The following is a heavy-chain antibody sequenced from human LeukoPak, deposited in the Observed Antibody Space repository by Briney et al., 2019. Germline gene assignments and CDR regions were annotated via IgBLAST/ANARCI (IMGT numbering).Heavy chain of an antibody. V-gene: IGHV3-21*01. CDR2: ISSSSSYI. Sequence: GGSLRLSCAASGFTFSSYSMNWVRQAPGKGLEWVSSISSSSSYIYYADSVKGRFTISRDNAKNSLYLQMNSLRAEDTAVYYCARVLSSGWPAPYSYYAMDVWGQGTTVTVSS. CDR1: GFTFSSYS. CDR3: ARVLSSGWPAPYSYYAMDV. J-gene: IGHJ6*02. D-gene: IGHD6-19*01.